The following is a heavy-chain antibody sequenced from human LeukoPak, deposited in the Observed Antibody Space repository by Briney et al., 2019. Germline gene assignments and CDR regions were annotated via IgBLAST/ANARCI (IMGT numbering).Heavy chain of an antibody. CDR3: AKLVDWNYFDY. D-gene: IGHD1-1*01. Sequence: GGSLRVSCVASGFTFRSYVMSWVRQAPGKGLEWVSAISGSGDSPSYADSVKGRATISRGNSKNTLYLQVSSLRAEDTAVYYCAKLVDWNYFDYWGQGTLVTVSS. V-gene: IGHV3-23*01. CDR1: GFTFRSYV. J-gene: IGHJ4*02. CDR2: ISGSGDSP.